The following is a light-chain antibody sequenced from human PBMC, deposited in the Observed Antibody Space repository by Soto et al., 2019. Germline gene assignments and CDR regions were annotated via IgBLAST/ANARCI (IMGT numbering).Light chain of an antibody. CDR1: QSVSSN. CDR3: QQYNNPIT. V-gene: IGKV3-15*01. Sequence: EIVMTQSPASLSVSPGERDTLSWRASQSVSSNLAWYQQKPGQAPRLLIYGASTRATGIPARFSGSGSGTEFTLTISSLQSEDFAVYYCQQYNNPITFGQGTRLEIK. J-gene: IGKJ5*01. CDR2: GAS.